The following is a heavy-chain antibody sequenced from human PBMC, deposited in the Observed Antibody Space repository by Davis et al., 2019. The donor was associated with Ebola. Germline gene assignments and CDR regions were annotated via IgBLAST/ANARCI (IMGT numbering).Heavy chain of an antibody. Sequence: GESLKISCAASGFTFSSYWMHWVRQAPGKGLVWVSRINSDGSSTSYADSVKGRFTISRDNAKNSLYLQMNSLRAEDTAVYYCASLGYKVYWGQGTLVTVSS. CDR2: INSDGSST. V-gene: IGHV3-74*01. CDR3: ASLGYKVY. D-gene: IGHD5-24*01. CDR1: GFTFSSYW. J-gene: IGHJ4*02.